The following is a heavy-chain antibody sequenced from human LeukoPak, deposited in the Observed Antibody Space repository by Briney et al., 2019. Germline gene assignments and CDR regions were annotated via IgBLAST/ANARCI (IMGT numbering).Heavy chain of an antibody. D-gene: IGHD6-13*01. CDR1: GGTFSSYA. CDR2: IIPIFGTA. J-gene: IGHJ4*02. V-gene: IGHV1-69*05. CDR3: AKDLYRQQLDYFDY. Sequence: SVKVSCKASGGTFSSYAISWVRQAPGQGLEWMGGIIPIFGTANYAQKFQGRVTITTDESTSTAYMELSSLRSEDTAVYYCAKDLYRQQLDYFDYWGQGTLVTVSS.